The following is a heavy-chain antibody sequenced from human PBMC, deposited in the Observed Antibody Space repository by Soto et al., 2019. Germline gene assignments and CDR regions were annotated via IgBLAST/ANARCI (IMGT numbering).Heavy chain of an antibody. J-gene: IGHJ1*01. CDR2: ISSSGSSI. CDR1: VFTFSTYE. V-gene: IGHV3-48*03. CDR3: ARDGYDSSGDSEYFQY. Sequence: GGSLRLSCAPSVFTFSTYEMNWVRQAPGKGLEWISYISSSGSSIYYADSVKGRFTISRDNAWNSLHLQMNSLRVEDTAVYYCARDGYDSSGDSEYFQYWGQGTLVTVSS. D-gene: IGHD3-22*01.